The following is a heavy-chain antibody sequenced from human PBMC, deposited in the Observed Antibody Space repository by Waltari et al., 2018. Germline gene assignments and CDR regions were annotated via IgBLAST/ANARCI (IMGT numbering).Heavy chain of an antibody. D-gene: IGHD6-19*01. CDR2: IYPVDSDA. CDR1: GYDFNGYW. Sequence: ELQLVQSAAELKKPGESLRISCKGSGYDFNGYWIVWVRQRPGKGLEWMGTIYPVDSDARYSPSFQGHVTFSADVSTGTAFLQWNSLAASDSAMYYCARRIITPAGLSLNWVDAWGQGTLVTVSS. J-gene: IGHJ5*02. V-gene: IGHV5-51*01. CDR3: ARRIITPAGLSLNWVDA.